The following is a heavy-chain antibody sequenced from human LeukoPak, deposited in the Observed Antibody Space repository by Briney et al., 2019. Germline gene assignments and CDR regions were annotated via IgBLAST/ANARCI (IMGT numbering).Heavy chain of an antibody. CDR1: GFTFSNYG. CDR2: ISYDGSNK. CDR3: AKEGSDAFDI. J-gene: IGHJ3*02. V-gene: IGHV3-30*18. Sequence: QTGGTLRLSCAASGFTFSNYGMHWVRQAPGKGLEWVAVISYDGSNKYYADSVKGRFTISRDNTKNTLYLQMNSLRDEDTAVYYCAKEGSDAFDIWGQGTMVTVSS.